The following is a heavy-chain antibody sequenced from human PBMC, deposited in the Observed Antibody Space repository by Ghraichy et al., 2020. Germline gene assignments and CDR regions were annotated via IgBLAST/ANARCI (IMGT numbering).Heavy chain of an antibody. Sequence: SETLSLTCTVSGGSISSYYWSWIRQPPGKGLEWIGYIYYSGSTNYNPSLKSRVTISVDTSKNQFSLKLSSVTAADTAVYYCARVATPPGIAVDVPFDPWGQGTLVTVSS. V-gene: IGHV4-59*01. CDR1: GGSISSYY. CDR2: IYYSGST. J-gene: IGHJ5*02. D-gene: IGHD6-19*01. CDR3: ARVATPPGIAVDVPFDP.